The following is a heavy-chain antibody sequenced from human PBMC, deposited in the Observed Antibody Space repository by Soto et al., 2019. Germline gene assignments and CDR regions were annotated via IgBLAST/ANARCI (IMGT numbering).Heavy chain of an antibody. J-gene: IGHJ6*02. V-gene: IGHV1-69*01. CDR1: GGTFSSYA. Sequence: QVQLVQSGAEVQKPGSSVKVSCKASGGTFSSYAISWVRQAPGQGLEWMGGIIPIFGTANYAQKFQGRVTITADESTSTAYMELSSLRSEDTAVYYCARKNRGGYCSSTSCYEYYYYYGMDVWGQGTTVTVSS. D-gene: IGHD2-2*03. CDR3: ARKNRGGYCSSTSCYEYYYYYGMDV. CDR2: IIPIFGTA.